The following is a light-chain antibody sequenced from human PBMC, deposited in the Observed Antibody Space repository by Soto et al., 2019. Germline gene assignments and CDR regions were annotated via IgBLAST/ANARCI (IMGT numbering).Light chain of an antibody. Sequence: AIQLTQSPSSLYASVGDRVTITCRASQAIRTALGWYQQKPGKVPKLLIYAASILQSGVPSRFSGRGTGTDFTLTISSLQTEDFATYYCLLDFRYFWAFYQGTKMEIK. CDR3: LLDFRYFWA. J-gene: IGKJ1*01. V-gene: IGKV1-6*01. CDR2: AAS. CDR1: QAIRTA.